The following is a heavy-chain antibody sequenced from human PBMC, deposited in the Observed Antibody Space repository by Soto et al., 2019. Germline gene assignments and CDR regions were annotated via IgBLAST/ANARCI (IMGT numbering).Heavy chain of an antibody. CDR1: GGSISSYY. V-gene: IGHV4-59*01. J-gene: IGHJ5*02. CDR3: ARRYCSGCDCSPGWFDP. Sequence: QVQLQESGPGLVKPSETLSLTCTVPGGSISSYYWTWIRQPPGKGLEWIGYIYYSGSTYYNPSLKSRVTISVDTSKNQVSLKVTPVTAADTAIYYCARRYCSGCDCSPGWFDPWGQGTLVTVSS. D-gene: IGHD2-15*01. CDR2: IYYSGST.